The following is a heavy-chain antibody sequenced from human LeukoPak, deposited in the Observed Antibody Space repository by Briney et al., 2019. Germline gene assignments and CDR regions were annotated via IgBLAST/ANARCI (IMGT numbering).Heavy chain of an antibody. CDR2: IIPILGIA. J-gene: IGHJ4*02. CDR1: GGTFSSYA. D-gene: IGHD6-13*01. V-gene: IGHV1-69*04. Sequence: EASVKVSCKASGGTFSSYAISWVRQAPGQGLEWMGRIIPILGIANYAQKFQGRVTITADKSTSTAYMELSSLRSEDTAVYYCARGRESSSWTGYFDYWGQGTLVTVSS. CDR3: ARGRESSSWTGYFDY.